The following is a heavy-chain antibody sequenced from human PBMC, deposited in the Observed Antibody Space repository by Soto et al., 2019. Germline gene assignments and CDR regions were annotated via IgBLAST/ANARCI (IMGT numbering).Heavy chain of an antibody. CDR1: GYSFTDYH. Sequence: ASVKVSCKASGYSFTDYHIHWVRQAPGQGLEWLGRINPKSGGTSTAQKFQGWVTMTMDTSISTASMELTRLTSDDTAIYYCARGDSTDCSNGVCSFFYNHDMDVWGQGTTVTVSS. D-gene: IGHD2-8*01. CDR2: INPKSGGT. V-gene: IGHV1-2*04. J-gene: IGHJ6*02. CDR3: ARGDSTDCSNGVCSFFYNHDMDV.